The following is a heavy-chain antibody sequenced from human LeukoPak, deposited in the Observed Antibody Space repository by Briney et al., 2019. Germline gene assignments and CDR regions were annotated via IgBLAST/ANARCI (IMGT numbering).Heavy chain of an antibody. J-gene: IGHJ4*02. CDR3: TTELVWFGVLAH. CDR2: IKSKTDGGTT. V-gene: IGHV3-15*01. CDR1: GFTFNNAW. Sequence: PGGSLRLSCAGSGFTFNNAWMTWVRQAPGKGLEWVGRIKSKTDGGTTDYAAPVKDRFTISRDDSKSTLYLQMNSLQTEDTGVYYCTTELVWFGVLAHWGKGTLATVSS. D-gene: IGHD3-10*01.